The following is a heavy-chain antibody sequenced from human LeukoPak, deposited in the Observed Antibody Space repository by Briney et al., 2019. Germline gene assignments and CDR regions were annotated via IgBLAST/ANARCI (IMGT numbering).Heavy chain of an antibody. CDR1: GGSFSGYY. J-gene: IGHJ6*03. CDR2: INHSGST. V-gene: IGHV4-34*01. Sequence: SETLSLTCAVYGGSFSGYYWSWIRQPPVKGLEWIGEINHSGSTNYNPSLKSRVTMSVDTSKNQFSLKLSSVTAADTAVYYCARGGIYDYYYYMDVWGKGTTVTISS. CDR3: ARGGIYDYYYYMDV.